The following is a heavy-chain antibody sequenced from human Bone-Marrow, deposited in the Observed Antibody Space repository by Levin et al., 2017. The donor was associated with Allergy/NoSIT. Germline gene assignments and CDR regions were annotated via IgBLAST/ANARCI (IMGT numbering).Heavy chain of an antibody. CDR2: IIPIFGTA. D-gene: IGHD4-23*01. Sequence: ASVKVSCKASGGTFSSYAISWVRQAPGQGLEWMGGIIPIFGTANYAQKFQGRVTITADESTSTAYMGLSSLRSEDTAVYYCARGLGGNSDGDWFDPWGQGTLVTVSS. V-gene: IGHV1-69*13. CDR3: ARGLGGNSDGDWFDP. J-gene: IGHJ5*02. CDR1: GGTFSSYA.